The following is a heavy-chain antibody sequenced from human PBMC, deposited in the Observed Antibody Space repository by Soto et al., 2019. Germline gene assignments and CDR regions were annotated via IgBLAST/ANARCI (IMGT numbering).Heavy chain of an antibody. V-gene: IGHV3-30-3*01. D-gene: IGHD1-26*01. CDR1: GFTFSSYA. Sequence: GGSLRLSCAASGFTFSSYAMHWVRQAPGKGLEWVAVISYDGSNKYYADSVKGRFTISRDNSKNTLYLQMNSLRAEDTAVYYCARAEVGATKDYFDYWGQGTLVTVSS. CDR2: ISYDGSNK. CDR3: ARAEVGATKDYFDY. J-gene: IGHJ4*02.